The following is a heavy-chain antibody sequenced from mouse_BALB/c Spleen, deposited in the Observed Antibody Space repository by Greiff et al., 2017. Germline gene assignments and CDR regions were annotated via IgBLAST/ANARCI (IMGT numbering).Heavy chain of an antibody. CDR2: ISSGGSYT. D-gene: IGHD1-1*01. V-gene: IGHV5-6-4*01. CDR1: GFTFSSYT. CDR3: TREENYYGSSYDWYFDV. Sequence: LQQSGGGLVKPGGSLKLSCAASGFTFSSYTMSWVRQTPEKRLEWVATISSGGSYTYYPDSVKGRFTISRDNAKNTLYLQMSSLKSEDTAMYYCTREENYYGSSYDWYFDVWGAGTTVTVSS. J-gene: IGHJ1*01.